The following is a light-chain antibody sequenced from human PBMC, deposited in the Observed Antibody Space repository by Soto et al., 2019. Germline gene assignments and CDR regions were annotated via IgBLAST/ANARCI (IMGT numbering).Light chain of an antibody. CDR3: AAWDGSLNNVL. CDR1: GSSIGTNT. Sequence: SVLTQPPSASGTPGQRVTISCSGGGSSIGTNTVNWYRQLPGTAPKLVIFGDNQRPSGVPDRFSGSKSGTSASLAISGLQSEDEADYYCAAWDGSLNNVLFGGGTKLTVL. J-gene: IGLJ2*01. CDR2: GDN. V-gene: IGLV1-44*01.